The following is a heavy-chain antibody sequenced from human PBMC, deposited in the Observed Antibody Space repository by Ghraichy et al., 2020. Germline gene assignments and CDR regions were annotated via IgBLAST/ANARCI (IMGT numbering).Heavy chain of an antibody. V-gene: IGHV1-18*01. CDR2: IGDYNGSK. CDR1: GYTLTSYG. Sequence: ASVKVSCKASGYTLTSYGISWVRQAPGQGLEWMGWIGDYNGSKNYAQKFQGRVTMTTDTSTSTAYMELRSLRSDDTAVYYCARVKGGVSYDFWSGAQYYFDYWGQGALVTVSS. J-gene: IGHJ4*02. CDR3: ARVKGGVSYDFWSGAQYYFDY. D-gene: IGHD3-3*01.